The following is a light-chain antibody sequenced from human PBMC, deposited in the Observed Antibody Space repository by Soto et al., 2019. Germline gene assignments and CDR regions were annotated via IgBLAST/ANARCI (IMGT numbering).Light chain of an antibody. CDR2: WAS. CDR3: QQYYIPPQN. CDR1: QTILYGPNNKNY. J-gene: IGKJ1*01. Sequence: DIVMTQSPDSLAVSLGERATINCKSSQTILYGPNNKNYLAWYQQKPGQPPKLLIYWASTRESGVPARFSGSGSETDFTLTISSLQAEDVAVYYCQQYYIPPQNFGHGTKVEIK. V-gene: IGKV4-1*01.